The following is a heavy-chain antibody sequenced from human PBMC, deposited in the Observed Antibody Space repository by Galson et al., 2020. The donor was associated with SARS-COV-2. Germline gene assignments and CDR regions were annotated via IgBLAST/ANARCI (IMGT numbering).Heavy chain of an antibody. V-gene: IGHV3-21*01. CDR3: AGELGYSNNL. J-gene: IGHJ4*02. D-gene: IGHD4-4*01. CDR1: GFTFRSFN. Sequence: GESLKISCAASGFTFRSFNMHWVRQAPGKGLEWVSSVSSSSSYIFYADSVKGRFTISRDNAKNSVYLQMNSLRAEDTGVYYCAGELGYSNNLWGQGTLVTVSS. CDR2: VSSSSSYI.